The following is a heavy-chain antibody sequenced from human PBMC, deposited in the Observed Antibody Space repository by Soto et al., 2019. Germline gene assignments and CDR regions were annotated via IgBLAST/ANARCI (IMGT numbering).Heavy chain of an antibody. Sequence: GGSLRLSCEASGFAYSSHWMNWVRQTPGKGLEWVANIKQDGSERYYVDSVKDRFTISRDNAKNSLFLQMNSLRGEDTAVYYCARSSLGAFDIWGQGTMVTVSS. CDR2: IKQDGSER. D-gene: IGHD3-16*01. CDR1: GFAYSSHW. V-gene: IGHV3-7*01. CDR3: ARSSLGAFDI. J-gene: IGHJ3*02.